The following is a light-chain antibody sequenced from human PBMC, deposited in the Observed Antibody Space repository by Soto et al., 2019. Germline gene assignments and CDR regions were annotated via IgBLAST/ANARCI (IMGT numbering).Light chain of an antibody. V-gene: IGKV1-5*01. CDR2: DAS. Sequence: EIQMTQSPSSLSASVGDRVTITCRASQSISSYLNWYQQKKGKAPNXXIYDASSLKSGVPSRFSGSGYGTEFTLTISSLQPDDFATYYCQHYNSYSEAFGQGTKVDIK. CDR1: QSISSY. CDR3: QHYNSYSEA. J-gene: IGKJ1*01.